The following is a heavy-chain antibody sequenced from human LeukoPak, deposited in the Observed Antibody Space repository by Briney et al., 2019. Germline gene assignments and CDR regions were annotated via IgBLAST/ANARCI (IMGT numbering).Heavy chain of an antibody. V-gene: IGHV3-48*04. J-gene: IGHJ4*02. D-gene: IGHD3-10*01. CDR3: TKTLGVSVGYYGSGNYNPPFDY. CDR2: ISSSSSTI. CDR1: GSTFSSYS. Sequence: GGSLRLSCAASGSTFSSYSMNWVRQAPGKGLEWVSYISSSSSTIYYADSVKGRFTISRDNAKNSLYLQMNSLRAEDTALYYCTKTLGVSVGYYGSGNYNPPFDYWGQGTLVTVSS.